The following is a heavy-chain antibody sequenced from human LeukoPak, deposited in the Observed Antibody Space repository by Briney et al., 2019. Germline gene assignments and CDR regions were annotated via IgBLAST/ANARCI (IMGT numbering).Heavy chain of an antibody. CDR2: ISGSGGST. Sequence: GGSLRLSCAASGFTFSSYAMSWVRQAPGKGLEWVSAISGSGGSTYYADSVKGRFTISRDNSKNTLYLQLNSLTAEDTAVYYCAKELLKARWFWGGLDYWGQGTLVTVSS. V-gene: IGHV3-23*01. CDR3: AKELLKARWFWGGLDY. J-gene: IGHJ4*02. CDR1: GFTFSSYA. D-gene: IGHD3-16*01.